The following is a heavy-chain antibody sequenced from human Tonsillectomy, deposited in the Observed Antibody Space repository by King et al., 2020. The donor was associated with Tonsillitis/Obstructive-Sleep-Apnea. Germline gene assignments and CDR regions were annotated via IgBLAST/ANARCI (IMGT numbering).Heavy chain of an antibody. J-gene: IGHJ4*02. Sequence: VQLQQWGAGLLKPSETLSLTCAVYGGSFNAYYWSWIRQPPGKGLEWIGEINHSGSTNYNPSLKSRVTISVDTSKNQLSLNLSSVTAADTAVYYCARVDYGGNSGIWGQGTLVTVSS. CDR1: GGSFNAYY. CDR3: ARVDYGGNSGI. CDR2: INHSGST. D-gene: IGHD4-23*01. V-gene: IGHV4-34*01.